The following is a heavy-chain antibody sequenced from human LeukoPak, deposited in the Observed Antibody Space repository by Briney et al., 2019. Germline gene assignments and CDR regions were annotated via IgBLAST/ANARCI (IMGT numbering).Heavy chain of an antibody. D-gene: IGHD5-24*01. Sequence: RGCLRLSCAASGYIFRMYTMNWVCHALEEGLERVSSIRINNSYIYYADSVKGRFTISRDNAKNTPYLQMNSLRAEDTAVYYCARGDDYNLFDYWGQGTLVTDSS. CDR1: GYIFRMYT. CDR3: ARGDDYNLFDY. CDR2: IRINNSYI. V-gene: IGHV3-21*01. J-gene: IGHJ4*02.